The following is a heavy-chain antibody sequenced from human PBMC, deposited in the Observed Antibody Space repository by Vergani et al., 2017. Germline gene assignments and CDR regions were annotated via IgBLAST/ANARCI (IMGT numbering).Heavy chain of an antibody. CDR1: GFTFSSYE. Sequence: EVQLVESGGGVVQPGGSLRLSCAASGFTFSSYEMNWVRQAPGKGLEWVSAISGSGGSTYYADSVKGRFTISRVNSKNTLYLQMNSLRAEDTAVYYCATKRTYYYDSSGYYYHDYWGQGTLVTVSS. D-gene: IGHD3-22*01. CDR3: ATKRTYYYDSSGYYYHDY. CDR2: ISGSGGST. V-gene: IGHV3-23*04. J-gene: IGHJ4*02.